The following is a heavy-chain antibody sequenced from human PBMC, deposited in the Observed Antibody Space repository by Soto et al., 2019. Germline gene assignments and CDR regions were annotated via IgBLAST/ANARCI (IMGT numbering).Heavy chain of an antibody. D-gene: IGHD3-9*01. V-gene: IGHV4-30-4*01. Sequence: SETLPLTCTVSGGSISSGDYYWSWIRQPPGKGLEWIGYIYYSGSTYYNPSLKSRVTISVDTSKNQFSLKLSSVTAADTAVYYCARGYYDILSPGYYYYYGMDVWGQGTTVTVSS. CDR3: ARGYYDILSPGYYYYYGMDV. J-gene: IGHJ6*02. CDR2: IYYSGST. CDR1: GGSISSGDYY.